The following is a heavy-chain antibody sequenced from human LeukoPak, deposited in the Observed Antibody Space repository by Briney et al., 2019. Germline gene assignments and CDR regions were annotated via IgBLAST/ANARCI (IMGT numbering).Heavy chain of an antibody. CDR1: EFTFINYA. D-gene: IGHD3-10*01. V-gene: IGHV3-23*01. J-gene: IGHJ4*02. CDR3: AKHNAHNYGSGSYLSYFDY. Sequence: GGSLRLSCAASEFTFINYAMSWFRQAPGKGLEWVSGISGSGDRTYSADSVKGRFTISRDNSKNMLYLLMNSLRAEDTAVYYCAKHNAHNYGSGSYLSYFDYWGQGTLVTVSS. CDR2: ISGSGDRT.